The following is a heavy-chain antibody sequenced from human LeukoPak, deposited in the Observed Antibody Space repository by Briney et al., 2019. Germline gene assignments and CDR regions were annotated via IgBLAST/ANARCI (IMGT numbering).Heavy chain of an antibody. D-gene: IGHD5-12*01. Sequence: SETLSLTCTVSGGSISSSSYYWGWIRQPPGKGLEWIGSIYYSGSTYYNPSLKSRVTISVDTSKNQFSLKLSSVTAADTAVYYCARGPGGYDYYYYMDVWGKGTTVTVSS. CDR2: IYYSGST. J-gene: IGHJ6*03. V-gene: IGHV4-39*07. CDR3: ARGPGGYDYYYYMDV. CDR1: GGSISSSSYY.